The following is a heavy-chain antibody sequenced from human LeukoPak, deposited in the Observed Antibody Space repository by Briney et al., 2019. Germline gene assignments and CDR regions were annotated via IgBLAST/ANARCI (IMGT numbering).Heavy chain of an antibody. CDR1: GFTFSSYA. V-gene: IGHV3-53*01. Sequence: GGSLRLSCAASGFTFSSYAMNWVRQAPGKGLEWVSLIYSGGTTYYADSVKGRFTISRDNSKNTLYLQMNSLRAEDTAVYYCARRAGGYSHPYDYWGQGILVTVSS. D-gene: IGHD4-23*01. CDR2: IYSGGTT. J-gene: IGHJ4*02. CDR3: ARRAGGYSHPYDY.